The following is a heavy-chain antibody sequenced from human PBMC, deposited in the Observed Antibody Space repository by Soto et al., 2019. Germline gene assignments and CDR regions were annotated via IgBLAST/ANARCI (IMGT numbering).Heavy chain of an antibody. CDR1: GGSISSDSYY. CDR2: ISYSGST. CDR3: ARHVRHYYDSSGYVNWFDP. D-gene: IGHD3-22*01. Sequence: PSETLSLTCTVSGGSISSDSYYWGWIRQSPEKGLEWIASISYSGSTYYNLTLKSRVTISVDTSKSQFSLKLSSVTAADTAVYYCARHVRHYYDSSGYVNWFDPWGQGTLVTVSS. V-gene: IGHV4-39*01. J-gene: IGHJ5*02.